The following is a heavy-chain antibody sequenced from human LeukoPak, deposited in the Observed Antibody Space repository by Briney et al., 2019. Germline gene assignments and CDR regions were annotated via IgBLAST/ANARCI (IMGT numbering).Heavy chain of an antibody. CDR2: IYSGGST. CDR3: ARDRLHYDSLTGYPAD. V-gene: IGHV3-66*01. D-gene: IGHD3-9*01. Sequence: PGGSLRLSYADSGFTVSSNYMRWVRQAPGKGLEWVSVIYSGGSTHYADSVKGRFTISRDNSKNTLYLQMNSLRAEDTAVYYCARDRLHYDSLTGYPADWGQGTLVTVSS. CDR1: GFTVSSNY. J-gene: IGHJ4*02.